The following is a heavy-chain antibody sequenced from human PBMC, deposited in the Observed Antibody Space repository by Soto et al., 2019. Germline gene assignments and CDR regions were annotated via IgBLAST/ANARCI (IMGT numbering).Heavy chain of an antibody. CDR1: GYTFTGYG. Sequence: QVQLVQSGAEVKKPGASVKVSCKASGYTFTGYGFSWVRQDPGQGLEWMGWISPYKGNTKYAQKFQDKVTMSTDTFTSTAYMELRRLRYEDTALYYCARDLDGSGRYYPDYWGQGTLVTVST. D-gene: IGHD3-10*01. V-gene: IGHV1-18*01. CDR3: ARDLDGSGRYYPDY. J-gene: IGHJ4*02. CDR2: ISPYKGNT.